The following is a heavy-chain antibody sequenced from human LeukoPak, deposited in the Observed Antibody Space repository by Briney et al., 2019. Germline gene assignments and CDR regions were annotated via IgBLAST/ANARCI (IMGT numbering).Heavy chain of an antibody. J-gene: IGHJ4*02. V-gene: IGHV7-4-1*02. Sequence: ASVKGSCKASGYSFTTYAMKWLRQAPGQGLVWMGWINPNTGTPPYAPGFTGRFVFSLDTSVSTACLQISGLTADDTAVYSCARAYQPLGGLSLPDYWGQGTLVSVSS. D-gene: IGHD3-16*02. CDR2: INPNTGTP. CDR3: ARAYQPLGGLSLPDY. CDR1: GYSFTTYA.